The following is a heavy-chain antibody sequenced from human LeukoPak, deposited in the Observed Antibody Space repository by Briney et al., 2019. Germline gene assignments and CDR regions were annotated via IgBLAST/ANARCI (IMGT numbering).Heavy chain of an antibody. CDR1: GFTFSSYA. D-gene: IGHD2-15*01. CDR2: ISGNGGIT. J-gene: IGHJ4*02. Sequence: GGSLRLSCAASGFTFSSYAMSWVRQAPGKGLEWVSAISGNGGITYYADSVKGRFTISRDNSKNTLYLQMNSLRAEDTAVYYCAKEALGSGGSCYLFDYWGQGTLVTVSS. CDR3: AKEALGSGGSCYLFDY. V-gene: IGHV3-23*01.